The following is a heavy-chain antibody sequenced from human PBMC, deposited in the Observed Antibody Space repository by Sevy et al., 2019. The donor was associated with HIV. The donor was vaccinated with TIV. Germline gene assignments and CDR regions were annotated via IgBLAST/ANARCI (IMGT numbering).Heavy chain of an antibody. Sequence: SETLPLTCTVSGGSISSSSYYWGWIRQPPGKGLEWIGSIYYSGSTYYNPSLKSRVTISVDTSKNQFSLKLSSVTAADTAVYYCARAPPSTIFGVVITYYFDYWGQGTLVTVSS. CDR1: GGSISSSSYY. CDR3: ARAPPSTIFGVVITYYFDY. V-gene: IGHV4-39*01. J-gene: IGHJ4*02. D-gene: IGHD3-3*01. CDR2: IYYSGST.